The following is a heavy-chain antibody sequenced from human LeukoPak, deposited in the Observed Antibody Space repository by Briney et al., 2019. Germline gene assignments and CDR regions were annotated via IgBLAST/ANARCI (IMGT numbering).Heavy chain of an antibody. CDR3: ARDQRESYCGGDCYLRFDP. CDR1: GGTFSSYA. D-gene: IGHD2-21*02. J-gene: IGHJ5*02. CDR2: IIPIFGTA. Sequence: SVKVSCKASGGTFSSYAISWVRQAPGQGLEWMGGIIPIFGTANYAQKFQGRVTITTDESTSTAYMELSSLRSEDTAVYYCARDQRESYCGGDCYLRFDPWGQGTLVTVSS. V-gene: IGHV1-69*05.